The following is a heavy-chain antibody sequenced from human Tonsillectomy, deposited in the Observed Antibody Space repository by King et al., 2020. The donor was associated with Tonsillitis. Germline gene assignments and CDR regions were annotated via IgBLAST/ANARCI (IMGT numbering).Heavy chain of an antibody. CDR3: ARGYYDSSAYYDAFDI. Sequence: QLQESGPGLVKPSQTLSLTCTVSGGSISSGNYYWSWIRQPAGKGLEWIGRIYTSGSTNYNPSLTSRVTISPDTSKNQFSLRLSSVTAADTAVYFCARGYYDSSAYYDAFDIWGQGTMVTVSS. V-gene: IGHV4-61*02. D-gene: IGHD3-22*01. CDR2: IYTSGST. CDR1: GGSISSGNYY. J-gene: IGHJ3*02.